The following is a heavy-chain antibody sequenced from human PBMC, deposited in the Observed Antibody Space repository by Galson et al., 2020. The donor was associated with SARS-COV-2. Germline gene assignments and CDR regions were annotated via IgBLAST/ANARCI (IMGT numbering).Heavy chain of an antibody. CDR1: GFTFSSYA. CDR2: ISGSGGST. J-gene: IGHJ4*02. CDR3: AKDGGRAMANYGSGIGR. D-gene: IGHD3-10*01. V-gene: IGHV3-23*01. Sequence: GGSLRLSCAASGFTFSSYAMSWVRQAPGKGLEWVSAISGSGGSTYYADSVKGRFTISRDNSKNTLYLQMNSLRAEDTAVYYCAKDGGRAMANYGSGIGRWGQGTLVTVSS.